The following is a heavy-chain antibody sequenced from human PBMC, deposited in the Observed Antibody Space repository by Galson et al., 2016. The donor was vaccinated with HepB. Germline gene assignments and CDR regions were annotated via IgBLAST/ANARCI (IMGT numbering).Heavy chain of an antibody. CDR1: GFKSDDYA. Sequence: SLRLSCAASGFKSDDYALHWVRQGPGKGLEWVAGLRWNRGAKGYADSVKGRFTISRDNAKKSLYLQMNSLRAEDTALYYCAKDVAKGTSYYFYGMDVWGQGTTVIVSS. J-gene: IGHJ6*02. CDR2: LRWNRGAK. D-gene: IGHD1-1*01. CDR3: AKDVAKGTSYYFYGMDV. V-gene: IGHV3-9*02.